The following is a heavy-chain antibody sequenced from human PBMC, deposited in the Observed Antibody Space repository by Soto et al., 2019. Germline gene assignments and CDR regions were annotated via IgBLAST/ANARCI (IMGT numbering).Heavy chain of an antibody. CDR1: GYTFTGYY. J-gene: IGHJ6*02. V-gene: IGHV1-2*04. CDR3: ARELTGDIYYYGMDV. D-gene: IGHD7-27*01. Sequence: ASVKVSCKASGYTFTGYYMHWVRQAPGQGLEWMGWINPNSGGTNYAQKFQGWVTMTRDTSISTAYMELSRLRSDDTAVYYCARELTGDIYYYGMDVWGQGTTVTVSS. CDR2: INPNSGGT.